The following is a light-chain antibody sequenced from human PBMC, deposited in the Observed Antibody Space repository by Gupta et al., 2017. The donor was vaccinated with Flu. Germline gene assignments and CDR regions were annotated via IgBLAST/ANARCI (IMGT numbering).Light chain of an antibody. Sequence: DIQMTQSPSSLSASVGDRVTITCRASQSISSYLNWYQQKPGKAPKLLIYAASSLQSGVPSRFSGSGPGTDFTLTISSLQPEDFATYYCQQSYSTHWTFGQGTKVEIK. CDR1: QSISSY. V-gene: IGKV1-39*01. CDR3: QQSYSTHWT. CDR2: AAS. J-gene: IGKJ1*01.